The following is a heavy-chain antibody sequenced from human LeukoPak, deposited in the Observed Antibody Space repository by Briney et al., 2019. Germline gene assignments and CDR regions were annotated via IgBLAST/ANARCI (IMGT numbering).Heavy chain of an antibody. D-gene: IGHD3-9*01. Sequence: ASVTVSCTASGYTFTIYDINWVRQANGQGIEWMGWMNPNSGNTGYAQKFQGRVTITRNTSISTAYMELSSLRSEDTAVYYCARGADYESLTGPDRTGDYYMDVWGKGTTVTVSS. V-gene: IGHV1-8*03. J-gene: IGHJ6*03. CDR1: GYTFTIYD. CDR3: ARGADYESLTGPDRTGDYYMDV. CDR2: MNPNSGNT.